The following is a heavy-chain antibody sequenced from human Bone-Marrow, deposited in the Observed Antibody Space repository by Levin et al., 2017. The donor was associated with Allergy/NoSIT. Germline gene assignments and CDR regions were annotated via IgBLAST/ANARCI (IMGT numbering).Heavy chain of an antibody. J-gene: IGHJ4*02. CDR3: AFSRSGLIEASFDY. CDR1: EFIFSRYS. D-gene: IGHD6-6*01. Sequence: GGSLRLSCAASEFIFSRYSMNWVRQAPGKGLEWVSGTSGSGADTFYADTVKGRFTTSRDNSKNTLYLQMNTVRAEDAALYYCAFSRSGLIEASFDYWGQGTLVTVSS. V-gene: IGHV3-23*01. CDR2: TSGSGADT.